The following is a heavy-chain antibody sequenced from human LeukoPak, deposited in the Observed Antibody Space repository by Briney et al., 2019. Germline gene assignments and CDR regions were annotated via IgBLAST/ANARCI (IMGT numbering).Heavy chain of an antibody. D-gene: IGHD6-6*01. CDR2: IHSDGSST. CDR3: TRGGSSPDY. J-gene: IGHJ4*02. Sequence: GGSLRLSCAASGFSFSTYWMHWVRQAPGKGLVWVSLIHSDGSSTTYADSVKGRFTISRDNAKNTLYLQMNSLRVEDTAVYYCTRGGSSPDYWGQGTLVTVSS. CDR1: GFSFSTYW. V-gene: IGHV3-74*01.